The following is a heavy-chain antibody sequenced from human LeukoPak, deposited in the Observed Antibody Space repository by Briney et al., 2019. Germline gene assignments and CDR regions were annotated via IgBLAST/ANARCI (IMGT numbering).Heavy chain of an antibody. Sequence: SVKVSCKVSGYTLTELSMHWVRQAPGKGLEWMGGFDPEDGETIYAQKFQGRVTMTEDTSTDTAYMELSSLRSEDTAVYYCATDLVLVTGDAFDIWGQGTRVTVSS. D-gene: IGHD3-9*01. CDR2: FDPEDGET. J-gene: IGHJ3*02. CDR3: ATDLVLVTGDAFDI. V-gene: IGHV1-24*01. CDR1: GYTLTELS.